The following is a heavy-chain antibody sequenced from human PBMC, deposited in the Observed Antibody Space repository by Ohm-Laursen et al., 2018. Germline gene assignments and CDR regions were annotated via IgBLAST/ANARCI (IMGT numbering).Heavy chain of an antibody. CDR2: IKQDGSEK. CDR1: GFTFSSHW. V-gene: IGHV3-7*01. D-gene: IGHD5-18*01. J-gene: IGHJ4*02. Sequence: SLRLSCSASGFTFSSHWMSWVRQAPGKGLEWVANIKQDGSEKYYVDSVKGRLTISRDNAKNSLYLQMNSLRAEDTAVYYCASPYSYSTPHYLDYWGQGTLVTVSS. CDR3: ASPYSYSTPHYLDY.